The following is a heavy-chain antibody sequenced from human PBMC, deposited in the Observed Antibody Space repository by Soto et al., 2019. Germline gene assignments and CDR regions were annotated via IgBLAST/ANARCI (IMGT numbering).Heavy chain of an antibody. D-gene: IGHD2-8*01. Sequence: SETLALTCTVSGGYVSKGVYDWSWNRKLRGKGLEWIGNVYFTGTTIYNPSLKSRVTMSVDTYKDQFFLKLTSVTAADTAVYYCARYCNNSDCRHLYYFDYWGLGTLVTVSS. J-gene: IGHJ4*02. CDR3: ARYCNNSDCRHLYYFDY. CDR1: GGYVSKGVYD. CDR2: VYFTGTT. V-gene: IGHV4-61*08.